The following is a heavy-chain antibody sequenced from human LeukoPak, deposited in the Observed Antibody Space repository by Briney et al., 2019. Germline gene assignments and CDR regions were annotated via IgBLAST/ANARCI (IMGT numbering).Heavy chain of an antibody. CDR1: GFTFSGSA. CDR3: TIVEYCGGDCYP. Sequence: GGSLRLSCAASGFTFSGSAMHWVRQASGKGLEWVGRIRNKAHSYATAYAASVKGRFTISRDDSKNTAYLQMNSLKTEDTAVYYCTIVEYCGGDCYPWGQGTLVTVSS. V-gene: IGHV3-73*01. J-gene: IGHJ5*02. CDR2: IRNKAHSYAT. D-gene: IGHD2-21*02.